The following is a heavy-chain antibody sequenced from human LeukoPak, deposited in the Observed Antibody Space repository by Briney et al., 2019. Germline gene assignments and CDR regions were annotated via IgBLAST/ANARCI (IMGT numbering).Heavy chain of an antibody. J-gene: IGHJ4*02. V-gene: IGHV3-74*01. CDR2: INTDGSSI. D-gene: IGHD3/OR15-3a*01. CDR3: ARADFWTGYYGY. Sequence: GGSLRHSCVASGFTFSTYWMHWVRQAPGKGLVWVSRINTDGSSISYADSVKGRFTISRDNAKNTLYLQMNSLRAEDTAVYYCARADFWTGYYGYWGQGILVTVSS. CDR1: GFTFSTYW.